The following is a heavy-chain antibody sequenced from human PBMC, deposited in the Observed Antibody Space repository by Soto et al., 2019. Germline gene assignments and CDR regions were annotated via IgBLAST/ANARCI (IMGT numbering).Heavy chain of an antibody. CDR2: ISHDGGSQ. J-gene: IGHJ1*01. V-gene: IGHV3-30*04. Sequence: QVQLVESGGGVVQPGGSLRLSCAASGFTFSTYVMHWVGLAPGKGLEWMAGISHDGGSQHYPDSVRGRFTVSRDNSKNTLYLQMDSLRAEDTALYHCATEDESSGHAGTFYHWGQGTLVTVSS. D-gene: IGHD3-22*01. CDR1: GFTFSTYV. CDR3: ATEDESSGHAGTFYH.